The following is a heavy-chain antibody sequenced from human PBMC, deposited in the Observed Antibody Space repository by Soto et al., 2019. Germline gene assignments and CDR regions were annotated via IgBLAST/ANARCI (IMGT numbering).Heavy chain of an antibody. CDR2: ISGSGGST. Sequence: GGSLRLSCAASGFTFSSYAMSWVRQAPGKGLEWVSAISGSGGSTYYADSVKGRFTISRDNSKNTLYLQMNSLRAEDTAVYYCASQEGARYSSSWYHIDYWGQGTLVTVSS. CDR3: ASQEGARYSSSWYHIDY. CDR1: GFTFSSYA. V-gene: IGHV3-23*01. J-gene: IGHJ4*02. D-gene: IGHD6-13*01.